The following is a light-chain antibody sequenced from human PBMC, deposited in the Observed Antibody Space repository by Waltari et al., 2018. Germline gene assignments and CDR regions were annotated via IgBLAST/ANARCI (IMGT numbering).Light chain of an antibody. CDR1: QGISSH. CDR2: AAF. J-gene: IGKJ5*01. CDR3: QQFNTYPLT. V-gene: IGKV1-9*01. Sequence: IQLTQSPSSLSAFVGDRVTLTCRASQGISSHLAWYQQKPGKAPNLLIYAAFTLQSGVPSRFSGSGSGTDFTLTISSLQPEDFATYYCQQFNTYPLTFGQGTRLEIK.